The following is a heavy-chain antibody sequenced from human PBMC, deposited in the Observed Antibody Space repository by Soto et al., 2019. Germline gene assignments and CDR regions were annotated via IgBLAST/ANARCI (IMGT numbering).Heavy chain of an antibody. CDR2: VYYSGTT. J-gene: IGHJ4*02. V-gene: IGHV4-59*01. CDR3: ARHYGYTYGPDY. D-gene: IGHD5-18*01. CDR1: GGSIGSYY. Sequence: SETLSLTCSVSGGSIGSYYWSWIRQPPGKGLEWIGHVYYSGTTNYNPSLESRVTISVDASKNQFSLRLTSVTAADTAVYYCARHYGYTYGPDYWGQGAQVTVSS.